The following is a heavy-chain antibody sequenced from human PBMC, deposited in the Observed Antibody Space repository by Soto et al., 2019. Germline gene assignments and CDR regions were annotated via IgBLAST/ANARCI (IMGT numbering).Heavy chain of an antibody. Sequence: PGGSLRLSCAASGFTFSSYSMNWVRQAPGKGLEWVSYISSSSSTIYYADSGKGRFTISRDNAKNSLYLQMNSLRDEDTAVYYCARGRITIFGVVPWDYYYYGMDVWGQGTTVTVSS. V-gene: IGHV3-48*02. CDR2: ISSSSSTI. D-gene: IGHD3-3*01. J-gene: IGHJ6*02. CDR1: GFTFSSYS. CDR3: ARGRITIFGVVPWDYYYYGMDV.